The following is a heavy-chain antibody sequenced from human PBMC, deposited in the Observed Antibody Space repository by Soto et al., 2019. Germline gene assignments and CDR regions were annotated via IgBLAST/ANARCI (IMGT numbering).Heavy chain of an antibody. D-gene: IGHD5-18*01. CDR2: IKHDGSEI. CDR1: GFGFSGYS. Sequence: QVQLVESGGGVVQPGGSLRLSCLASGFGFSGYSMHWVRQAPGKGLDWVAVIKHDGSEIYYADSVKGRFTISKDDSKNTLHLQMNALRVEDTALYYCVRVGWGYSYGNGMDGWGQGTTVTVFS. CDR3: VRVGWGYSYGNGMDG. V-gene: IGHV3-30-3*01. J-gene: IGHJ6*02.